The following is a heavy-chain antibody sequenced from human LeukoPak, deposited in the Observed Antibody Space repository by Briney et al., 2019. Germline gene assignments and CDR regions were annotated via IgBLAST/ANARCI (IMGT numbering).Heavy chain of an antibody. CDR3: ASGMVRGDLGYLDY. V-gene: IGHV1-69*05. CDR1: GGTLSRYA. Sequence: GASVKVSCKASGGTLSRYAISWVRQAPGQGLDWMGGIIPIFGTANHAQKFQGRVTITTDESTSTAYMELSSLRSEDTAVYYCASGMVRGDLGYLDYWGQGTLVTVSS. D-gene: IGHD3-10*01. CDR2: IIPIFGTA. J-gene: IGHJ4*02.